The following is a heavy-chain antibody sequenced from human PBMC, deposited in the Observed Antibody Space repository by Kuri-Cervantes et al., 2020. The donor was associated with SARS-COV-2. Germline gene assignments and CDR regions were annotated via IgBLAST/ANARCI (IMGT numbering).Heavy chain of an antibody. V-gene: IGHV3-30-3*01. CDR2: ISYDGSNK. CDR1: GFTFSSYA. Sequence: GGSLRLSCAASGFTFSSYAMHWVRQAPGKGLEWVAVISYDGSNKYYADSVKGRFTISRDNSKNTLYLQMNSLRAEDTAVYYCARDGGGWFDPWGQGTLVTVSS. D-gene: IGHD3-16*01. CDR3: ARDGGGWFDP. J-gene: IGHJ5*02.